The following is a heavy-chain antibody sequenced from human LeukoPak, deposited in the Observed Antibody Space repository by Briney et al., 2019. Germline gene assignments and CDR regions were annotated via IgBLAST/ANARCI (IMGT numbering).Heavy chain of an antibody. CDR1: GYTFTSYY. CDR3: ASADGYNYWFDP. CDR2: INPSGGST. D-gene: IGHD5-12*01. V-gene: IGHV1-46*01. Sequence: ASVKVSCKASGYTFTSYYKHWVRQAPGQGLEWMGIINPSGGSTSYAQKFQGRVTMTRDTSTSTVYMELSSLRSEDTAVYYCASADGYNYWFDPWGQGTLVTVSS. J-gene: IGHJ5*02.